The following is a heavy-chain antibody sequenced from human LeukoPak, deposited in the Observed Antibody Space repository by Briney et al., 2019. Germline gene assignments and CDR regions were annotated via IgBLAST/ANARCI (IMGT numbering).Heavy chain of an antibody. V-gene: IGHV4-61*02. D-gene: IGHD6-13*01. CDR2: IYTSGST. J-gene: IGHJ3*02. CDR3: ARVVAAAGLPDAFDI. CDR1: GGSISSGSYY. Sequence: SETLSLTCTVSGGSISSGSYYWSWIRQPAGKGLEWIGRIYTSGSTNYNPSLKSRVTISVDTSKNQFSLKLSSVTAADTAVYYCARVVAAAGLPDAFDIWGQGTMVTVSS.